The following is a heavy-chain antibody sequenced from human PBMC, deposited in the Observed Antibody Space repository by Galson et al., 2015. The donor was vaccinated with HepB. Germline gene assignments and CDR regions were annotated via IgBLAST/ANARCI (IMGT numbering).Heavy chain of an antibody. V-gene: IGHV3-7*01. CDR1: GFRFSDYW. CDR2: LSEDGSQK. Sequence: SLRLSCAASGFRFSDYWMKWVRQAPGKGLEWVSNLSEDGSQKYYVDSVKGRFTISRDNANNSLYLQMNSLRAEDTAVYYCARASGNPDMDFSFKVTPVTASS. J-gene: IGHJ6*03. D-gene: IGHD4-23*01. CDR3: ARASGNPDMDF.